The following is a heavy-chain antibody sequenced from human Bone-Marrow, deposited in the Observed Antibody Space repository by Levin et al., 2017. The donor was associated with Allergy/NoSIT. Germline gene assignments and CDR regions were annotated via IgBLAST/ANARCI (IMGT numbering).Heavy chain of an antibody. D-gene: IGHD6-6*01. Sequence: SLKISCAASGFTFDDYTMHWVRQAPGKGLEWVSSINWKGNAMDYADSVKGRFTISRDNAKNSLSLHMNSLRAEDTALYYCAKDSRTSSSMDYYYYHGMDVWGQGTTVTVSS. J-gene: IGHJ6*02. CDR2: INWKGNAM. V-gene: IGHV3-9*01. CDR3: AKDSRTSSSMDYYYYHGMDV. CDR1: GFTFDDYT.